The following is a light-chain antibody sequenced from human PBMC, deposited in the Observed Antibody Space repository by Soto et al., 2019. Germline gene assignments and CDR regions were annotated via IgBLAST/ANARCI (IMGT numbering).Light chain of an antibody. CDR3: SSYTSGSTLYV. J-gene: IGLJ1*01. CDR2: EVT. V-gene: IGLV2-14*01. Sequence: QSVLTQPASVSGSPGQSITISCTGTSSDFYGYNYVSWYQQLPGKAPKLLIYEVTSRPSGVSNRFSGSKSGSTASLTISGLLAEDEADYYCSSYTSGSTLYVFGTGTKVTV. CDR1: SSDFYGYNY.